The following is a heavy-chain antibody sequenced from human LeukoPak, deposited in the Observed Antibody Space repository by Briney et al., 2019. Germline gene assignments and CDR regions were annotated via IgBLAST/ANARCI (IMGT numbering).Heavy chain of an antibody. CDR2: ITSSSYK. CDR1: GFTFSSYS. CDR3: SRGGSTYGAVSVS. J-gene: IGHJ5*02. Sequence: GGSLRLSCAASGFTFSSYSMNWVRQAPGKGLEWVSSITSSSYKYYADSVKGRFTISRDNAKNSLYLQMNSLRAEDTAVYYCSRGGSTYGAVSVSWGQGTPVTVSS. D-gene: IGHD5-18*01. V-gene: IGHV3-21*01.